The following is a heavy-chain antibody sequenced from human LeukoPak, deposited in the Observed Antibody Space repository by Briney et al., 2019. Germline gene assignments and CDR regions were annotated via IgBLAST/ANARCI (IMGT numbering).Heavy chain of an antibody. V-gene: IGHV3-23*01. CDR3: AKGTYYYDSGFYFDY. CDR2: ISGSGGST. CDR1: GFTFSSYA. J-gene: IGHJ4*02. D-gene: IGHD3-22*01. Sequence: PGGSLRLSCAASGFTFSSYAMNWVGQAPGKGLDWVSAISGSGGSTYYADSVKGRFTISRDNSKNTLYLQMNSLSAEDTAVYYCAKGTYYYDSGFYFDYWGQGTLVTVSS.